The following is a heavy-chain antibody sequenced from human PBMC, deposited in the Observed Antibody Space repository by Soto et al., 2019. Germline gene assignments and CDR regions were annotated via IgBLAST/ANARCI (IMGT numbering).Heavy chain of an antibody. CDR3: AKDRVGGTFYTPLGF. CDR2: ITYDGSNK. Sequence: QPGGSLRLSCQASGLNFDNYGMHWVRQAPGKGLEWVAVITYDGSNKYYADSVKGRFTISRDNSKNTLSLHLNTLKPEDTAVYHCAKDRVGGTFYTPLGFWGQGTLVTVS. J-gene: IGHJ4*02. V-gene: IGHV3-30*18. CDR1: GLNFDNYG. D-gene: IGHD1-7*01.